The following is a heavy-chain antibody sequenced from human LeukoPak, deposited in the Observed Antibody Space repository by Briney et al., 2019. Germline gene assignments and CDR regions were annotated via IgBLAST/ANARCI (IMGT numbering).Heavy chain of an antibody. V-gene: IGHV5-51*01. CDR2: IYPGDSDT. CDR3: ATTTYYYGSGSPPDY. J-gene: IGHJ4*02. CDR1: GYSFTSYW. D-gene: IGHD3-10*01. Sequence: GESLKISCKGSGYSFTSYWIGWVRQMPGKGLEWMGIIYPGDSDTRYSPSFQGQVTISADKSISTAYLQWSSLKASDTAMYYCATTTYYYGSGSPPDYWGQGTLVTVSS.